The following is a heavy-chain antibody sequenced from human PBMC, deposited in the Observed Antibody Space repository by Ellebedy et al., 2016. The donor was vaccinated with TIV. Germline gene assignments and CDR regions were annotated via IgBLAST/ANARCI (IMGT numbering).Heavy chain of an antibody. V-gene: IGHV3-48*02. J-gene: IGHJ4*02. Sequence: GESLKFSCAASGFTFSSYSMNWVRQAPGKGLEWVSYISSSSSTIYYADFVKGRFTISRDNAKNSLYLQMNSLRDEDTAVYYCARSGFVWRPEFDYWGQGTLVTVSS. CDR1: GFTFSSYS. D-gene: IGHD3-10*01. CDR2: ISSSSSTI. CDR3: ARSGFVWRPEFDY.